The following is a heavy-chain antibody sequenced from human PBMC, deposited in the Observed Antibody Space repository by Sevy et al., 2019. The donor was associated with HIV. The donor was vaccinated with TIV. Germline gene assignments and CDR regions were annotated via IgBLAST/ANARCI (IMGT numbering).Heavy chain of an antibody. D-gene: IGHD5-12*01. CDR3: SMEDGYNYFDY. CDR2: IKSETDGGTT. V-gene: IGHV3-15*07. Sequence: GGSLRLSCAASGFTLNKAWMNWVRQAPGKGLEWVGRIKSETDGGTTDYAEPVKGRFSISRDDSKNTLYLQMNSLKIEDTAVYYCSMEDGYNYFDYWGQEALVTVSS. CDR1: GFTLNKAW. J-gene: IGHJ4*02.